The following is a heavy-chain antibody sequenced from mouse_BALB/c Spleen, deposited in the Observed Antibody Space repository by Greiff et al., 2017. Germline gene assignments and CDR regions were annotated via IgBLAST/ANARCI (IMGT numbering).Heavy chain of an antibody. V-gene: IGHV3-2*02. D-gene: IGHD1-1*01. J-gene: IGHJ2*01. CDR2: ISYSGST. CDR3: ARGGGSSWGYFDY. CDR1: GYSITSDYA. Sequence: EVQLQESGPGLVKPSQSLSLTCTVTGYSITSDYAWNWIRQFPGNKLEWMGYISYSGSTSYNPSLKSRISITRDTSKNQFFLQLNSVTTEDTATYYCARGGGSSWGYFDYWGQGTTLTVSS.